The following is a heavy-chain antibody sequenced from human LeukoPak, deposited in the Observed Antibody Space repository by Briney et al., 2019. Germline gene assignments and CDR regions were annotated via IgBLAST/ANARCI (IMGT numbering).Heavy chain of an antibody. V-gene: IGHV1-8*02. CDR3: ARGGNWQQLVDDY. CDR2: MNPNSGNT. J-gene: IGHJ4*02. CDR1: GGTFSSYA. Sequence: ASVKVSCKASGGTFSSYAINWVRQATGQGLEWMGWMNPNSGNTGYAQKFQGRVTMTRNTSISTAYMELSSLRSEDTAVYYCARGGNWQQLVDDYWGQGTLVTVCS. D-gene: IGHD6-13*01.